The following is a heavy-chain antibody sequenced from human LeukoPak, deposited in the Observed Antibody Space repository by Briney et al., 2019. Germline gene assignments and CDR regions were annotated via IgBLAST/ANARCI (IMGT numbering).Heavy chain of an antibody. CDR1: GYTFTGYY. D-gene: IGHD2-15*01. V-gene: IGHV1-2*02. CDR3: ARDCSGGSCYTRFDY. CDR2: INPNSGGT. J-gene: IGHJ4*02. Sequence: ASVKVSCRASGYTFTGYYMHWVRQAPGQGLEWMGWINPNSGGTNYAQKFQGRVTMTRDTSISTAYMELSRLRSDDTAVYYCARDCSGGSCYTRFDYWGQGTLVTVSS.